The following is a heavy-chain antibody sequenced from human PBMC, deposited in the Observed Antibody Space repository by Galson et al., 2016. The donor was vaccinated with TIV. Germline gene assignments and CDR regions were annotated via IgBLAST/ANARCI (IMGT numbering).Heavy chain of an antibody. D-gene: IGHD2-21*01. J-gene: IGHJ4*02. CDR2: ISYEGSNK. Sequence: SLRLSCAASGFTFSSEAFHWVRQTPGTGLEWVALISYEGSNKFYADSVKGRFAISKDNYKNTVHLQMNSLRAEDTAVYYCARDKEHGYYEYWGRGALVTVSS. CDR3: ARDKEHGYYEY. V-gene: IGHV3-30*09. CDR1: GFTFSSEA.